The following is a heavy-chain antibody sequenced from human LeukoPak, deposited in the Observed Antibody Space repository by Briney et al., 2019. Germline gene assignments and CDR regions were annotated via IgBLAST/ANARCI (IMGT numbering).Heavy chain of an antibody. Sequence: SETLSLTCTVSGGSISSYYWSWIRQPPGRGLEWIGYIYYSGSTNYNPSLKSRVTISVDTSKNQFSLRLSSVTAADTAVYYCARMDGSSTYYFDYWGQGTLVTVSS. D-gene: IGHD6-6*01. V-gene: IGHV4-59*01. CDR2: IYYSGST. CDR1: GGSISSYY. CDR3: ARMDGSSTYYFDY. J-gene: IGHJ4*02.